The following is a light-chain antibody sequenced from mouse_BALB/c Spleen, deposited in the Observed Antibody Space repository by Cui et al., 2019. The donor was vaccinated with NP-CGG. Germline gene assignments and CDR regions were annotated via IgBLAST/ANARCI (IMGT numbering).Light chain of an antibody. CDR2: GIN. Sequence: QAVVTQESALTTSPGETVTRTCRSSTGAVTTSNYANWVQEKPDHLFTGLIGGINNRAPGVPARFSGSLIGDKAALTITGAQTEDEAIYFCALWYSNHWVFGGGTKLTVL. CDR3: ALWYSNHWV. J-gene: IGLJ1*01. CDR1: TGAVTTSNY. V-gene: IGLV1*01.